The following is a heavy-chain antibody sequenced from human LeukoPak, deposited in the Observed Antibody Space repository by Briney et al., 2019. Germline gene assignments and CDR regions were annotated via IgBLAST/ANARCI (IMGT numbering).Heavy chain of an antibody. CDR3: ARENWAPYD. J-gene: IGHJ4*02. D-gene: IGHD3-3*01. CDR2: IKQYGSER. V-gene: IGHV3-7*01. Sequence: GGSLRLSCAASGSTFTKYWMTWVRQAPGRGLEWVANIKQYGSERNYVDTVKGRFITSRDNAKNLLYLQMNSLRAEDTAVYYCARENWAPYDWGQGTLVTVSS. CDR1: GSTFTKYW.